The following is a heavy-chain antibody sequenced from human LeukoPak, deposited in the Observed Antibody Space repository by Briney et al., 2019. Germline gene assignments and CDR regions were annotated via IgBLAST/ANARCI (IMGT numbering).Heavy chain of an antibody. V-gene: IGHV4-59*01. CDR2: IYYSGST. CDR1: GGSLSSYY. J-gene: IGHJ4*02. Sequence: SETLSLTCTVSGGSLSSYYWSWLRQPPGKGLEWIGYIYYSGSTNYNPSLKSRVTISVDTSKNQFSLKLSSVTAADTAVYYCARVRGRRGYSYGLVDYWGQGTLVTVSS. D-gene: IGHD5-18*01. CDR3: ARVRGRRGYSYGLVDY.